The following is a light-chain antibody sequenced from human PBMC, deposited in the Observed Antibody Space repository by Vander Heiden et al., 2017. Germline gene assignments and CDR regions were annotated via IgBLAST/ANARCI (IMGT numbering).Light chain of an antibody. CDR2: GNS. CDR3: QSYDSSLSGSLV. Sequence: QSVLTQPPSVSGAPGQRVTISCTGSSSNIGAGYDVHWYQQLPATAPKLLIYGNSNRPSGVPDRFSVSKSGTSASLDITSLQAEDEADYYCQSYDSSLSGSLVFGGGTKLTVL. J-gene: IGLJ2*01. V-gene: IGLV1-40*01. CDR1: SSNIGAGYD.